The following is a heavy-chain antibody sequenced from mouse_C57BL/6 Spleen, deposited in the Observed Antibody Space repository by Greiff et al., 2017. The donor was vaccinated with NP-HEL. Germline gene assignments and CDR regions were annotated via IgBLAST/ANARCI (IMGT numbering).Heavy chain of an antibody. D-gene: IGHD2-4*01. V-gene: IGHV3-6*01. CDR2: ISYDGSN. J-gene: IGHJ2*01. CDR3: ARERVYDYDY. CDR1: GYSITSGYY. Sequence: DVKLQESGPGLVKPSQSLSLTCSVTGYSITSGYYWNWIRQFPGNKLEWMGYISYDGSNNYNPSLKNRISITRDTSKNQFFLKLNSVTTEDTATYYSARERVYDYDYWGQGTTLTVSS.